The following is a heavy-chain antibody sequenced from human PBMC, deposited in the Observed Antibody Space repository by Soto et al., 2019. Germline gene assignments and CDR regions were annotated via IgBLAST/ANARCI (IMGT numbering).Heavy chain of an antibody. CDR3: ARARDGYNFLYEPT. D-gene: IGHD5-12*01. V-gene: IGHV3-53*01. CDR2: IYSGGST. J-gene: IGHJ4*02. Sequence: GGSLRLSCAASGFTVSNNYMSWVRQAPGKGLEWVSVIYSGGSTYYADSVKGRFTISRDNSKNTVSLQMNRLRAEDTAVYYCARARDGYNFLYEPTWGQGTLVTVSS. CDR1: GFTVSNNY.